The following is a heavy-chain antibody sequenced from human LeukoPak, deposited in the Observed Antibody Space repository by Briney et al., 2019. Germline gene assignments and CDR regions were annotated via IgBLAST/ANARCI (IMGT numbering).Heavy chain of an antibody. Sequence: SETLSLTCTVSSGSISSYYWSWIRQPPGKGLEWIGYIYYSGSTNYNPSLKSRVTISVDTSKNQFSLKLSSVTAADTAVYYCARASSSWPYYFDYWGQGTLVTVSS. CDR3: ARASSSWPYYFDY. J-gene: IGHJ4*02. CDR1: SGSISSYY. D-gene: IGHD6-13*01. CDR2: IYYSGST. V-gene: IGHV4-59*08.